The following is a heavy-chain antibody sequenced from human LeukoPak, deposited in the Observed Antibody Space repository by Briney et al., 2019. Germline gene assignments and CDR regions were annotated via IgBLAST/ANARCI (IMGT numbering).Heavy chain of an antibody. CDR2: IYHSGST. CDR1: GGSISSGGYS. D-gene: IGHD1-26*01. V-gene: IGHV4-30-2*01. CDR3: AGGMVGGTNAYDI. Sequence: SQTLSLTCAVSGGSISSGGYSWSWIRQPPGKGLEWIGYIYHSGSTYYNPSLKSRVTISVDRSKNQFSLKLSSVTAVDTAGYYCAGGMVGGTNAYDIWGQGTMVTVSS. J-gene: IGHJ3*02.